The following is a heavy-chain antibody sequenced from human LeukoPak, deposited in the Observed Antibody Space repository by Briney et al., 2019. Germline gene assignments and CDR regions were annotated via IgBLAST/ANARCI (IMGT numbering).Heavy chain of an antibody. CDR3: ARGDVRITIKQPYYYYGMDV. J-gene: IGHJ6*02. CDR1: GGSISTYY. Sequence: SETLSLTCTVSGGSISTYYWSWIRQPPGKGLEWIGYIYYSGSTNYNPSLKSRVTISVDTSKNQFSLKLSSVTAADTAVYYCARGDVRITIKQPYYYYGMDVWGQGTTVTVSS. V-gene: IGHV4-59*01. CDR2: IYYSGST. D-gene: IGHD3-3*01.